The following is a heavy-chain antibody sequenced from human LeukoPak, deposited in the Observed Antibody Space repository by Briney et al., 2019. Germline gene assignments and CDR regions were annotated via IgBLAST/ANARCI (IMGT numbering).Heavy chain of an antibody. D-gene: IGHD2-15*01. V-gene: IGHV1-69*04. CDR1: GGIFSTYA. Sequence: SVKVSCKASGGIFSTYAISWVRQAPGQGLEWMGRIIPILGIANYAQKFQDRVTITADRSTTTAYMELSSLRSEDTAVYYCARASRTGDVVNYWGQGTLVTVSS. CDR2: IIPILGIA. J-gene: IGHJ4*02. CDR3: ARASRTGDVVNY.